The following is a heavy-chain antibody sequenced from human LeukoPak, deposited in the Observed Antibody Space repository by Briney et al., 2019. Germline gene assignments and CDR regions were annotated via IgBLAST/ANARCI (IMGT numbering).Heavy chain of an antibody. V-gene: IGHV3-21*01. J-gene: IGHJ4*02. CDR3: ARLYGTFDY. D-gene: IGHD2/OR15-2a*01. Sequence: GGSLRLSCATSGFTFSSYSMNWVRQAPGKGLEWVSSISSSSGNIYYADSLKGRFTISRDNAKNLLYLQMNSLRAEDTAVYYCARLYGTFDYWGQGTVVTVSS. CDR2: ISSSSGNI. CDR1: GFTFSSYS.